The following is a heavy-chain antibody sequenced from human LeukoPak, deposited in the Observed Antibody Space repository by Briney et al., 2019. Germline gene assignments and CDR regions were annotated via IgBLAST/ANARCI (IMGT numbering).Heavy chain of an antibody. CDR1: GFTFSSYS. J-gene: IGHJ4*02. V-gene: IGHV3-48*01. D-gene: IGHD6-19*01. CDR2: ISSSSSTI. CDR3: AREPYGGWYY. Sequence: PGGSLRLSCAASGFTFSSYSMNWVRQAPGKGLEWVSYISSSSSTIYYADSVKGRFTISRDNAKNSLYLQMNSLRAEDTAVYYCAREPYGGWYYWGQGTLVTVSS.